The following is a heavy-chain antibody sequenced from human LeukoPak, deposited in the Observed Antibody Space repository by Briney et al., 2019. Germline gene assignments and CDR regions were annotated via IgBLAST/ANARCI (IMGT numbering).Heavy chain of an antibody. CDR1: GYTFTGYY. Sequence: ASVKVSCKASGYTFTGYYIHWVRQAPGQGLEWMGCIKTNSGDTNYAQKFQGRLTMTRDTSINTAYMERNSLRSDDTAVYYCGRGDKTFDPWGQGTLVTVSS. J-gene: IGHJ5*02. V-gene: IGHV1-2*02. CDR2: IKTNSGDT. CDR3: GRGDKTFDP.